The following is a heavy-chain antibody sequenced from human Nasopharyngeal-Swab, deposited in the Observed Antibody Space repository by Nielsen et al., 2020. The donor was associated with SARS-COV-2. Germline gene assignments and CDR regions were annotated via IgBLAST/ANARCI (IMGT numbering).Heavy chain of an antibody. D-gene: IGHD2-2*01. CDR2: ITRSGNT. CDR3: ARVNNGGGIVPASYSFFMDV. Sequence: SETLSLTCGLNGASFSGYYWGWIRQPPGQGLEWIGDITRSGNTNYNPAPKSRVTMSVATSKDEFSLKLTSVTAADTAIYFCARVNNGGGIVPASYSFFMDVWGRGTSVAVSS. J-gene: IGHJ6*03. CDR1: GASFSGYY. V-gene: IGHV4-34*01.